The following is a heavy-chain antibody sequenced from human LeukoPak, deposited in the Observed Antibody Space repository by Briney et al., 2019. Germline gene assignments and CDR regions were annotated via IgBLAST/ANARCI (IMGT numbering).Heavy chain of an antibody. CDR2: INPNSGGT. D-gene: IGHD2-2*01. J-gene: IGHJ5*02. CDR3: GTPYCSRTSCYWP. Sequence: ASSVKVSCKASGYTFTGYYMHWVRPAPGQGLEWMGRINPNSGGTNYAQKFHGRVTMTRDTSISTDSMELSRLRSDDPAVYYCGTPYCSRTSCYWPWGQGTLVTVSS. V-gene: IGHV1-2*06. CDR1: GYTFTGYY.